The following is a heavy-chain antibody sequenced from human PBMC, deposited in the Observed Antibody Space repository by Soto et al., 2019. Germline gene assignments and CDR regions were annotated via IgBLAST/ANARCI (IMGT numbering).Heavy chain of an antibody. V-gene: IGHV3-73*02. D-gene: IGHD2-15*01. J-gene: IGHJ4*02. Sequence: EVQLVESGGGLVQPGGSLKLSCAASGFTFSGSAMHWVRQASGKGLEWVGRIRSKANSYATAYAASVKGRFTISRDDSKNTSDLQMNSLKTEDTAVYYCTRNELRNCSGGSCYEYDYWGQGNLVTFSA. CDR2: IRSKANSYAT. CDR1: GFTFSGSA. CDR3: TRNELRNCSGGSCYEYDY.